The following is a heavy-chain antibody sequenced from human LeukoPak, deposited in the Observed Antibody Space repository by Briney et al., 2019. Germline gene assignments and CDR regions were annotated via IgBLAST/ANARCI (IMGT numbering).Heavy chain of an antibody. Sequence: ASVKVSCKASGYTFTSYDINWVRQATGQGLEWMGWMNPNSGNTGYAQKFQGRATMTRNTSISTAYMELSSLRSEDTAVYYCARRGVRGAKAYYYYMDVWGKGTTVTVSS. CDR2: MNPNSGNT. D-gene: IGHD3-10*01. V-gene: IGHV1-8*01. CDR1: GYTFTSYD. CDR3: ARRGVRGAKAYYYYMDV. J-gene: IGHJ6*03.